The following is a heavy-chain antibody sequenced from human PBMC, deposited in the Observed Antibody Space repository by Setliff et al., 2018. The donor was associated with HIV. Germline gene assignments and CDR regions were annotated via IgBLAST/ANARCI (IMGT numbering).Heavy chain of an antibody. CDR2: INHSGSS. J-gene: IGHJ5*02. CDR1: GGSISSTSYY. D-gene: IGHD2-15*01. V-gene: IGHV4-39*07. CDR3: ARSSRGYCSGGSCYGFDP. Sequence: PSETLSLTCTVSGGSISSTSYYWGWIRQSPGKGLEWIGEINHSGSSNYNPSLKSRVTISVDTSKNQLSLNVTSVTAADTAVYYCARSSRGYCSGGSCYGFDPWGQGNLVTVSS.